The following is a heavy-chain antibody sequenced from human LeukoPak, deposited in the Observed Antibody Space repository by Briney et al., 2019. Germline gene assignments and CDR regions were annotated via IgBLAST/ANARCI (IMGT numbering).Heavy chain of an antibody. Sequence: SGTLSLTCAVSGGSITSSNWWSWVRQPPGKGLEWIGEIYHSGSTNYNPSLKSRVTISVDKSNNQFSLKLSSVTAADTAVYYCAREMVGYTNWFDPWGQGTLVTVSS. CDR2: IYHSGST. V-gene: IGHV4-4*02. CDR3: AREMVGYTNWFDP. D-gene: IGHD2-2*02. J-gene: IGHJ5*02. CDR1: GGSITSSNW.